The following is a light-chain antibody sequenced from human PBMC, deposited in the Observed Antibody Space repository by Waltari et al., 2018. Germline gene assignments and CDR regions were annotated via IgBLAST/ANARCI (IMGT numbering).Light chain of an antibody. CDR2: GSS. CDR1: QRISSSY. Sequence: EIVLTQSPGTLSLSPGERANLSCRASQRISSSYLAWYQQKPGQAPRLLIYGSSSRAPGIPDRFSGTASGTDFTLTISRLEPEDFAVYYCQQDGSSSYTFGQGTKLEIK. J-gene: IGKJ2*01. CDR3: QQDGSSSYT. V-gene: IGKV3-20*01.